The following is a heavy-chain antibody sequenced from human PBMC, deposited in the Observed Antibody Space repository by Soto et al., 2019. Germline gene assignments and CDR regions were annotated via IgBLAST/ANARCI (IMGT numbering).Heavy chain of an antibody. V-gene: IGHV3-23*01. J-gene: IGHJ2*01. CDR2: ISGSGGST. D-gene: IGHD5-18*01. CDR1: GLTSSTYA. CDR3: AKDLIGYSYGPYWYFDL. Sequence: PRLSCAASGLTSSTYAMSWVRQAPGKGLEWVSGISGSGGSTYYADSVKGRFTISRDNSKNTLYLQMNSLRAEDTAVYYCAKDLIGYSYGPYWYFDLWGRGTLVTVSS.